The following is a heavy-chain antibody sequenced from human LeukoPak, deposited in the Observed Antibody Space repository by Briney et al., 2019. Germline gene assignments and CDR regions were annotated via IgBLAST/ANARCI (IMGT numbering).Heavy chain of an antibody. CDR1: GYTFTNYD. CDR2: SNPNSGGT. Sequence: ASVKVSCKASGYTFTNYDINWVRQAPGQGLEWMGWSNPNSGGTKYAQKFQGRVTMTRDTSISTAYMELSRLRSDDTAVYYCAREGATTSVTVGGFDYWGQGTLVTVSS. J-gene: IGHJ4*02. CDR3: AREGATTSVTVGGFDY. V-gene: IGHV1-2*02. D-gene: IGHD2-21*02.